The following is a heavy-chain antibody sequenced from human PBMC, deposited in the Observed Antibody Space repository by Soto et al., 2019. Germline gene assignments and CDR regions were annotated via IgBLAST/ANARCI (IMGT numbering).Heavy chain of an antibody. CDR1: GVTFTSYG. CDR2: ILHDGSAE. Sequence: GGSLRLSCAASGVTFTSYGMHWVRQAPGKGLEWMALILHDGSAEYYADSVKGRFTISRDNSKNTLYLQMNSLRAEDTAVYYCARSRDGYSFYFYYGMDGWGQGTTVTVSS. J-gene: IGHJ6*02. CDR3: ARSRDGYSFYFYYGMDG. V-gene: IGHV3-30*03. D-gene: IGHD4-4*01.